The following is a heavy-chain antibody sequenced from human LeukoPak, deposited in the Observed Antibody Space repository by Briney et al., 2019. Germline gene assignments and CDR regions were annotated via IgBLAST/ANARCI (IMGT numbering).Heavy chain of an antibody. J-gene: IGHJ4*02. CDR3: AWGVSSGLGGPFDY. D-gene: IGHD6-19*01. CDR1: GYTFTGYY. V-gene: IGHV1-2*02. CDR2: INPNSGGT. Sequence: ASVKVSCKASGYTFTGYYMHWVRQAPGQGLEWMGWINPNSGGTNYAQKFQGRVTVTRDTSISTAYMELSRLRSDDTAVYYCAWGVSSGLGGPFDYWGQGTLVTVSS.